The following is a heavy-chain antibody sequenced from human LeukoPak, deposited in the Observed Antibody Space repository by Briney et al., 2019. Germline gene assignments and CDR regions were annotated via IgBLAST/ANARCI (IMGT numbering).Heavy chain of an antibody. J-gene: IGHJ4*02. CDR3: ARGSVTYYDFWSGYYPAYY. CDR1: GYTFTGYY. D-gene: IGHD3-3*01. CDR2: ISAYNGNT. Sequence: ASVKVSCKASGYTFTGYYMHWVRQAPGQGLEWMGWISAYNGNTNYAQKLQGRVTMTTDTSTRTAYMELRSLRSDDTAVYYCARGSVTYYDFWSGYYPAYYWGQGTLVTVSS. V-gene: IGHV1-18*04.